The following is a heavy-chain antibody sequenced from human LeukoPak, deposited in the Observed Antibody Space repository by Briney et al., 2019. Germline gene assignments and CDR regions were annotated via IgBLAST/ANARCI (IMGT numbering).Heavy chain of an antibody. D-gene: IGHD5-18*01. CDR3: ASRGYSYGRDFDY. Sequence: GESLKISCKGSGYSFTSYWISWVRQMPGKGLEWMGRIDPSDSYTNYSPSFQGHVTISADKSISTAYLQWSSLKASDTAMYYCASRGYSYGRDFDYWGQGTLVTVSS. CDR1: GYSFTSYW. J-gene: IGHJ4*02. CDR2: IDPSDSYT. V-gene: IGHV5-10-1*01.